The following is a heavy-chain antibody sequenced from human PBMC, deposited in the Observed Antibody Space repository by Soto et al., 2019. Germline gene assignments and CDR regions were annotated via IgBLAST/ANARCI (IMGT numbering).Heavy chain of an antibody. CDR1: GFTFDDYA. J-gene: IGHJ6*02. V-gene: IGHV3-9*01. CDR3: AKGIEAGYYYYGMDV. CDR2: ISWNSGSI. Sequence: GGSLRLSCAASGFTFDDYAMHWVRQAPGKGLEWVSGISWNSGSIGYADSVKGRFTISRDNAKNSLYLQMNSLRAEDTALYYCAKGIEAGYYYYGMDVWGQGTTVTVSS.